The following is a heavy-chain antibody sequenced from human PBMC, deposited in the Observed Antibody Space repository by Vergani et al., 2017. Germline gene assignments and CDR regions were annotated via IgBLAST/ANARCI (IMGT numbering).Heavy chain of an antibody. CDR3: AKAGSVTSGSLQYNCYMVV. Sequence: QVQLAESGGGRVQPGRSLRLSCAASGFSFSSHAIHWVRQAPGKGLEWVAGISNDGSKKYYADSVKGRFTISRDNSKNTLDLQMNSLRTQDTAVYYCAKAGSVTSGSLQYNCYMVVLGKGTTVTVS. CDR1: GFSFSSHA. D-gene: IGHD3-10*01. CDR2: ISNDGSKK. V-gene: IGHV3-30*18. J-gene: IGHJ6*03.